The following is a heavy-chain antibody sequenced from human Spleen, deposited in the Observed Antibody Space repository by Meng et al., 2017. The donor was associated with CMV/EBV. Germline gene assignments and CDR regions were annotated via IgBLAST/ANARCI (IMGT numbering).Heavy chain of an antibody. CDR1: CGSVSGYY. CDR3: PRGQSQLIQLPFDY. Sequence: QVHLQQWGAGLLEPSETLSLTCAVCCGSVSGYYWSWIRQPPGKGLEWIGENNHSGSTNNNPSLQSRVTISVDTSKTQFSLKLSSVAAADTAVYYCPRGQSQLIQLPFDYWGQGTLFTVSS. J-gene: IGHJ4*02. CDR2: NNHSGST. D-gene: IGHD5-18*01. V-gene: IGHV4-34*01.